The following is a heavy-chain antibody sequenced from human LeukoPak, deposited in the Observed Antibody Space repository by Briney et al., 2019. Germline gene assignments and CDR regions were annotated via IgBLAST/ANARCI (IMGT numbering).Heavy chain of an antibody. Sequence: GRSLRLSCAASGFTFSNHGMHWVRQAPGKGLEWVAVIWYDGSNKYYADSVKGRFTISRDNSKNTLYLQVNSLRAEDTAVYYCAKDISDRDTAYDAFDIWGQGTMVTVSS. CDR1: GFTFSNHG. D-gene: IGHD5-18*01. J-gene: IGHJ3*02. CDR3: AKDISDRDTAYDAFDI. CDR2: IWYDGSNK. V-gene: IGHV3-33*06.